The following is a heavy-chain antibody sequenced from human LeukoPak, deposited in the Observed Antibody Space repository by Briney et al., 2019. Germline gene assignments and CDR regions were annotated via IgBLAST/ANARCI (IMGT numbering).Heavy chain of an antibody. V-gene: IGHV5-51*01. CDR1: GYSFTNYW. D-gene: IGHD5-12*01. CDR2: MYPGESDT. J-gene: IGHJ3*02. Sequence: KYGESLKISCKGSGYSFTNYWIGWVRQMPGKGLEWMGIMYPGESDTRYSPSFQGQVTISADKSINTAFLQWSSLKASDTAMYYCARGDSYSGYGGGASVFDIWGQGTMVTVSS. CDR3: ARGDSYSGYGGGASVFDI.